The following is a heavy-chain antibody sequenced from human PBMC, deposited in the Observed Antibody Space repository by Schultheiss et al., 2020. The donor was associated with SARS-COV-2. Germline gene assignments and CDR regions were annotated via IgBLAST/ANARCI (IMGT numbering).Heavy chain of an antibody. V-gene: IGHV3-23*01. D-gene: IGHD5-24*01. Sequence: GGSLRLSCAASGFTFSSYEMNWVRQAPGKGLEWVSAISGSGGSTYYADSVKGRFTISRDNSKNTLYLQMSSLRAEDTAVYYCARWVQGDFDYWGQGTLVTVSS. CDR3: ARWVQGDFDY. CDR2: ISGSGGST. J-gene: IGHJ4*02. CDR1: GFTFSSYE.